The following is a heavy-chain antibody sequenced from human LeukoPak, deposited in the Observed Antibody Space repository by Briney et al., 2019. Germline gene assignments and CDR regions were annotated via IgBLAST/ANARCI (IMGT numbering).Heavy chain of an antibody. CDR3: AKDPGYTYGYSFDY. Sequence: PGGSLRLSCAASGFTYSSYGMHWVRQAPGKGLEWVAVISYDGSNKYYADPVKGRFTISRDNSEHTLYLEMNSLRGEDTAMYYCAKDPGYTYGYSFDYWGQGTLVTVSS. CDR1: GFTYSSYG. CDR2: ISYDGSNK. J-gene: IGHJ4*02. D-gene: IGHD5-18*01. V-gene: IGHV3-30*18.